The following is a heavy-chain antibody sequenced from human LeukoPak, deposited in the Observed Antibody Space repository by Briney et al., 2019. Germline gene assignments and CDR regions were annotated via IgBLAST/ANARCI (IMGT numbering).Heavy chain of an antibody. D-gene: IGHD3-22*01. J-gene: IGHJ4*02. CDR3: ARTRRSPPRTYYYDSSGYYYDY. V-gene: IGHV1-18*01. CDR2: ISAYNGNT. Sequence: ASVKVSCKASGYTFTSYGISWVRQAPGQGLEWMGWISAYNGNTNYAQKLQGRVTMTTDTSTSTAYMELRSLRSDDTAVYYCARTRRSPPRTYYYDSSGYYYDYWGQGTLVTVSS. CDR1: GYTFTSYG.